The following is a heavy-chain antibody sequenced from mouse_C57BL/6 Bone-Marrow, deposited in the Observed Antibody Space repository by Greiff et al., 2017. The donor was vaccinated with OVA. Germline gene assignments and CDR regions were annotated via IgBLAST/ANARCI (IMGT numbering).Heavy chain of an antibody. Sequence: EVQLQQSGAELVRPGASVKLSCTASGFNIKDDYMHWVKQRPEQGLEWIGWIDPENGDTEYASKFQGKATITADKSSNTAYLQLSSLTSEDTAVYYCTTIYYYGSSYSYWYFDVWGTGTTVTVSS. V-gene: IGHV14-4*01. J-gene: IGHJ1*03. CDR3: TTIYYYGSSYSYWYFDV. CDR2: IDPENGDT. D-gene: IGHD1-1*01. CDR1: GFNIKDDY.